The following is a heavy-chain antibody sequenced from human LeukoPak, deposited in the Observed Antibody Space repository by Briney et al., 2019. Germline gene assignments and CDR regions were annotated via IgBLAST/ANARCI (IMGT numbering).Heavy chain of an antibody. J-gene: IGHJ4*02. D-gene: IGHD4-11*01. V-gene: IGHV3-30-3*01. CDR3: AKAPTVTQRGYFDY. CDR1: GFTFSSYA. Sequence: PGRSLRLSCAASGFTFSSYAMHWVRQAPGKGLEWVAVISYDGSNKYYADSVKGRFTISRDNSKNTLYLQMNSLRAEDTAVYYCAKAPTVTQRGYFDYWGQGTLVTVSS. CDR2: ISYDGSNK.